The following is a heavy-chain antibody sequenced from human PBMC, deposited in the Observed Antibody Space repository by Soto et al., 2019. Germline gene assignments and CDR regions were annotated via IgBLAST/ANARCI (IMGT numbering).Heavy chain of an antibody. CDR3: ARERNGGYSYGLDY. V-gene: IGHV1-2*04. Sequence: ASVKVSCKASGYTFTGYYMHWVRQAPGQGLEWMGWINPNSGGTNYAQKFQGWVTMTRDTSISTAYMELSRLRSDDTAVYYCARERNGGYSYGLDYWGQGTLVTVSS. CDR2: INPNSGGT. CDR1: GYTFTGYY. J-gene: IGHJ4*02. D-gene: IGHD5-18*01.